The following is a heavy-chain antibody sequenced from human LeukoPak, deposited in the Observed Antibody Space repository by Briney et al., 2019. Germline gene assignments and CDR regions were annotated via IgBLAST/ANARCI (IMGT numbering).Heavy chain of an antibody. CDR2: ISSSSSYI. CDR1: GFTFSSYS. Sequence: PGGSLRLSCAASGFTFSSYSMNWVRQAPGKGLEWVSSISSSSSYIYYADSVKGRFTISRDNAKNSLYLQMNSLRAEDTAVYYCARDPTYYYGSGSYVDYWGQGTLVTVSS. D-gene: IGHD3-10*01. CDR3: ARDPTYYYGSGSYVDY. V-gene: IGHV3-21*01. J-gene: IGHJ4*02.